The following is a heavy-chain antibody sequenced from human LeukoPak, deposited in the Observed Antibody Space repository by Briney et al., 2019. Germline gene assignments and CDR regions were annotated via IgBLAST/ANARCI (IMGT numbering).Heavy chain of an antibody. Sequence: GGSLRLSCAASGFTFNSYAMSWVRQAPGKGLEWVSAISGSGGSTYYADSVKGRFTISRDNSKNTLYLQMNSLRAEDTAVYYCAKDTRDEQWLVPDAFDIWGQGTMVTVSS. J-gene: IGHJ3*02. D-gene: IGHD6-19*01. V-gene: IGHV3-23*01. CDR3: AKDTRDEQWLVPDAFDI. CDR1: GFTFNSYA. CDR2: ISGSGGST.